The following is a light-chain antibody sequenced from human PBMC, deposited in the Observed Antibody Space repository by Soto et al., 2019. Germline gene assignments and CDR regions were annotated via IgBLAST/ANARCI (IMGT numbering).Light chain of an antibody. Sequence: EIVMTQSPGTLSVSPGERATLSCRASQSVSSNLAWYQQKPGQAPRLLIYGASIRATDIPARFSGSGSGTEFTLTISRLQSEDFAIFYCQQYSNWPYTFGQGTKVDIK. CDR3: QQYSNWPYT. CDR2: GAS. J-gene: IGKJ2*01. CDR1: QSVSSN. V-gene: IGKV3-15*01.